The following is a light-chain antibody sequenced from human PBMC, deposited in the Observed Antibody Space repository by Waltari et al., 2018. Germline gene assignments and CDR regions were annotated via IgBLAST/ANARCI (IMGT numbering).Light chain of an antibody. CDR3: HHRSSWPSIT. Sequence: SVLTQSPVTLYLSPGERATLSCRASQNVYDYLAWYQQKPGQAPRLLIYAASNRATGVPARFSGSGSGTDFTLTISSLEPEDFAVYYCHHRSSWPSITFGQGTRLEIK. CDR2: AAS. CDR1: QNVYDY. V-gene: IGKV3-11*01. J-gene: IGKJ5*01.